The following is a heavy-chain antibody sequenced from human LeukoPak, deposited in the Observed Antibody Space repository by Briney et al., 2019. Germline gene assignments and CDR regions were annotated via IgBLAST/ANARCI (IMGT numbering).Heavy chain of an antibody. D-gene: IGHD6-13*01. CDR2: INAYNANT. J-gene: IGHJ6*02. CDR3: ARGPGSSLYALSHLSYYYHGMGV. Sequence: ASVKVSCKASGYTFTSYGVSWVRQAPGQGREWIGWINAYNANTNYAQKLQGRVTMSRDTSTRTGYVELGNLRSHETAVYDCARGPGSSLYALSHLSYYYHGMGVWGQESTVTVSS. V-gene: IGHV1-18*04. CDR1: GYTFTSYG.